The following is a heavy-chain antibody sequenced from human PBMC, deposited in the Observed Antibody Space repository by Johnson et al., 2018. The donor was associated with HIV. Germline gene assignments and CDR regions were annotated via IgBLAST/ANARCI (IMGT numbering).Heavy chain of an antibody. D-gene: IGHD6-13*01. Sequence: VQLVESGGGLVKPGGSLRLSCAASGFTFTYYAMSWVRQAPGKGLEWVSGISGSGGSTYYADSVQGRFPISRDNSKNTLFLQMNSLRAEDTAVYYCAKHSSSWYDDAFDIWGQGTMVTVSS. V-gene: IGHV3-23*04. CDR3: AKHSSSWYDDAFDI. CDR2: ISGSGGST. CDR1: GFTFTYYA. J-gene: IGHJ3*02.